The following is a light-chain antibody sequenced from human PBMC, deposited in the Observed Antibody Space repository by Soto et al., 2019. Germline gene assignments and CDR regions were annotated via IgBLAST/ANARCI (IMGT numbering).Light chain of an antibody. V-gene: IGKV3-20*01. CDR2: GAS. J-gene: IGKJ5*01. Sequence: SPGTLCLSPGERATLSCRASQSVSSSYLAWYQQKPGQAPRLLIYGASSRATGIPDRFSGSGSGTDFTLTISRLEPEDFAVYYCQQYGSSPPITFGQGTRLEIK. CDR3: QQYGSSPPIT. CDR1: QSVSSSY.